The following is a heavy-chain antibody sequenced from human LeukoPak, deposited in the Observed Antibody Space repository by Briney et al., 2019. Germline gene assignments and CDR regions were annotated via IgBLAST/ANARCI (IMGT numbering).Heavy chain of an antibody. CDR3: ARDGDCSGGRCYSDWFDP. CDR2: IYYSGST. V-gene: IGHV4-39*07. D-gene: IGHD2-15*01. J-gene: IGHJ5*02. Sequence: SETLSLTCTVSGGSISSSSYYWGWIRQPPGKGLEWTGSIYYSGSTYYNPSLKSRVTISVDTSKNQFSLKLSSVTAADTAVYYCARDGDCSGGRCYSDWFDPWGQGTLVTVSS. CDR1: GGSISSSSYY.